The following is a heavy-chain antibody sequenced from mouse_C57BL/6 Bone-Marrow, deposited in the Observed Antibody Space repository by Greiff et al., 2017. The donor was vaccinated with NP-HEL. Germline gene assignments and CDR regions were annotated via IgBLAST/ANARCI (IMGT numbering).Heavy chain of an antibody. CDR1: GYTFTSYW. Sequence: QVQLQQPGAELVRPGSSVKLSCKASGYTFTSYWMDWVKQRPGQGLEWIGNIYPSDSETHYNQKFKDKATLTVDKSSSTAYMQLSSLTSEDSAVYYCAREGAYYSPYYFDYWGQGTTLTVSS. V-gene: IGHV1-61*01. CDR2: IYPSDSET. J-gene: IGHJ2*01. D-gene: IGHD2-12*01. CDR3: AREGAYYSPYYFDY.